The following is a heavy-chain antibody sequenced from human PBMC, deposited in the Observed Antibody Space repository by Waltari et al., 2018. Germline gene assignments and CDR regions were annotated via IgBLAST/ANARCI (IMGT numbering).Heavy chain of an antibody. J-gene: IGHJ6*02. CDR2: INHSGST. CDR3: ARGRNYYYGSGSYYKTYYYYYGMDV. D-gene: IGHD3-10*01. Sequence: QVQLQQWGAGLLKPSETLSLTCAVYGGSFSGYYWSWIRQPPGKGLEWIGEINHSGSTNYNPSLKSRVTISVDTSKNQFSLKLSSVTAADTAVYYCARGRNYYYGSGSYYKTYYYYYGMDVWGQGTTVIVSS. CDR1: GGSFSGYY. V-gene: IGHV4-34*01.